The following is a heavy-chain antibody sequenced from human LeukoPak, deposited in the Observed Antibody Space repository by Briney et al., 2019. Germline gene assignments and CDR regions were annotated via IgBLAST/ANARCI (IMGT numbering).Heavy chain of an antibody. Sequence: GGSLKLSCAASGFTFSGSAMHWVRQASGKGLEWVGRIRSKANSYATAYAASVKGRFTISRDDSKNTAYLQMNGLKTEDTAVYYCTRGRGYCSGGSCYSGVYDWFDPWGQGTLVTVSS. J-gene: IGHJ5*02. V-gene: IGHV3-73*01. CDR2: IRSKANSYAT. CDR3: TRGRGYCSGGSCYSGVYDWFDP. CDR1: GFTFSGSA. D-gene: IGHD2-15*01.